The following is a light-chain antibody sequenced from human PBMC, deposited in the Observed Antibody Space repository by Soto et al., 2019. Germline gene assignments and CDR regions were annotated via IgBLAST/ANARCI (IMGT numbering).Light chain of an antibody. CDR1: GSDVVNSNR. CDR3: ASNVGNK. V-gene: IGLV2-23*01. CDR2: EDT. J-gene: IGLJ3*02. Sequence: QSVLTQPASVSGAPGQSITISCTGAGSDVVNSNRVSWYQQEPGKAPKLIIFEDTRRPSGISHRFSGSRSGYTASLTISGLLAEDEAEYYCASNVGNKFGGGTKLTVL.